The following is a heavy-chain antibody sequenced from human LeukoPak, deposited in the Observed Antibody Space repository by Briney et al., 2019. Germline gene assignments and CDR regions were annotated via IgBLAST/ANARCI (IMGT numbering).Heavy chain of an antibody. CDR2: IRYDGSNK. CDR1: GFTFSSYG. Sequence: GGSLRLSCAASGFTFSSYGMHWARQAPGKGLEWVAFIRYDGSNKYYADSVKGRFTISRDNSKNTLYLQMNSLRAEDTAVYYCAKGHYDILTGLSYYYYGMDVWGQGTTVTVSS. V-gene: IGHV3-30*02. J-gene: IGHJ6*02. CDR3: AKGHYDILTGLSYYYYGMDV. D-gene: IGHD3-9*01.